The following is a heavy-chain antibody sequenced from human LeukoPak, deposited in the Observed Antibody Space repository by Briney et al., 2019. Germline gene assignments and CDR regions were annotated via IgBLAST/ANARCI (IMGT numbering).Heavy chain of an antibody. CDR3: ARHHCSGGSCYLWDYYYYGMDV. J-gene: IGHJ6*02. V-gene: IGHV3-23*01. CDR2: ISGSGGST. CDR1: GFTFSSYA. D-gene: IGHD2-15*01. Sequence: GGSLRLSCAASGFTFSSYAMSWVRQAPGKGLEWVSAISGSGGSTYYADSVKGRFTISRDNSKNTLYLQMNSLRAEDTAVYYCARHHCSGGSCYLWDYYYYGMDVWGQGTTVTVSS.